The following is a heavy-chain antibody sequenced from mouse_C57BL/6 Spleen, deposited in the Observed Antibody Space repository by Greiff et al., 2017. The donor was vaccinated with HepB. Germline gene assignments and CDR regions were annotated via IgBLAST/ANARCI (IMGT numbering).Heavy chain of an antibody. J-gene: IGHJ4*01. Sequence: EVMLVESGGGLVKPGGSLKLSCAASGFTFSDYGMHWVRQAPEKGLEWVAYISSGSSTIYYADTVKGRFTISRDNAKNTLFLQMTSLRSEDTAMYYCAMIYYDYDDEGDYAMDYWGQGTSVTVSS. CDR3: AMIYYDYDDEGDYAMDY. CDR2: ISSGSSTI. V-gene: IGHV5-17*01. D-gene: IGHD2-4*01. CDR1: GFTFSDYG.